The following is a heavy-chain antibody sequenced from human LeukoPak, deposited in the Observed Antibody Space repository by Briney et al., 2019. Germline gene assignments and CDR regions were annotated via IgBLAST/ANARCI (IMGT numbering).Heavy chain of an antibody. CDR3: ARGRMDIVVVVAATHHNWFDP. Sequence: ASVKVSCKASGYTFTSYYMHWVRQAPGQGLECMGIINPSGGSTSYAQKFQGRVTMTRDTSTSTVYMELSSLRSEDTAVYCCARGRMDIVVVVAATHHNWFDPWGQGTLVTVSS. D-gene: IGHD2-15*01. V-gene: IGHV1-46*01. CDR2: INPSGGST. J-gene: IGHJ5*02. CDR1: GYTFTSYY.